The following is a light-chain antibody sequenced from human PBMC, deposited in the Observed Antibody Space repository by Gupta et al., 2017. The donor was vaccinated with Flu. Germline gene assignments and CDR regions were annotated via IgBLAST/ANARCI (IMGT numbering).Light chain of an antibody. Sequence: QSVLTPPPSTSGTPRQTVIISCHGGISNIGSASVYWYQQFPGTAPKGVIYTTDQRPSGVPDRLSWSKSGSSASLATSGLQSEDEADDYCAVWDDRLSGCVFGGGTRLTVL. CDR3: AVWDDRLSGCV. V-gene: IGLV1-44*01. J-gene: IGLJ3*02. CDR1: ISNIGSAS. CDR2: TTD.